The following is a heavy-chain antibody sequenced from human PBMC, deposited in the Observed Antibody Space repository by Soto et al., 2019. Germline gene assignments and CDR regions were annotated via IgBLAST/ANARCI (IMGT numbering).Heavy chain of an antibody. D-gene: IGHD3-10*01. CDR2: INPLSGNA. Sequence: QVQLVQSGAEVKKPGASVKVSCKTSGYTFTSHDIDWVRQAAGQGLEWMGWINPLSGNAGSAPKFQGRVSMTRDTSTSTAYMELSSLTSEDTAVYYCAREVEGTSNQPIDYWGQGSLITVSS. J-gene: IGHJ4*02. CDR1: GYTFTSHD. CDR3: AREVEGTSNQPIDY. V-gene: IGHV1-8*01.